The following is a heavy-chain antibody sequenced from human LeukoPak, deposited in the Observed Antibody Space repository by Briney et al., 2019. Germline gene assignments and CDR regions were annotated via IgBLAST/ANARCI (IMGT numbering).Heavy chain of an antibody. CDR1: GGTFSSYA. Sequence: ASVKVSCKASGGTFSSYAISWVRQAPGQGLEWMGGIIPIFGTANHAQKFQGRVTITADESTSTAYMELSSLRSEDTAVYYCASNPRSSAAYYYYGMDVWGQGTTVTVSS. CDR2: IIPIFGTA. D-gene: IGHD2-2*01. J-gene: IGHJ6*02. V-gene: IGHV1-69*13. CDR3: ASNPRSSAAYYYYGMDV.